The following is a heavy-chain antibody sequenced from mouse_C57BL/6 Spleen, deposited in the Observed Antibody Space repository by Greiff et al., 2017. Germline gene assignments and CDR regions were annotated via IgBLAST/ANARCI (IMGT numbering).Heavy chain of an antibody. CDR1: GYSITSGYY. CDR3: ARDPLYDEGFDY. Sequence: EVKLQESGPGLVKPSQSLSLTCSVTGYSITSGYYWNWIRQFPGNKLEWMGYISYDGSNNYNPSLKNRISITRDTSKNQFFLKLNSVTTEDTATYYCARDPLYDEGFDYWGQGTTLTVSS. CDR2: ISYDGSN. J-gene: IGHJ2*01. V-gene: IGHV3-6*01. D-gene: IGHD2-12*01.